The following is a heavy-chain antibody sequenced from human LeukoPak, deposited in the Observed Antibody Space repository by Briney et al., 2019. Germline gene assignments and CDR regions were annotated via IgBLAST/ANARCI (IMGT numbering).Heavy chain of an antibody. V-gene: IGHV1-8*02. Sequence: ASVKVSCKASGGTFSSYAISWVRQATGQGLEWMGWMNPNSGNTGYAQKFQGRVTMTRNTSISTAYMELSSLRSEDTAVYYCARLSYDHEAFDYWGQGTLVTVSS. CDR3: ARLSYDHEAFDY. D-gene: IGHD3-3*01. J-gene: IGHJ4*02. CDR1: GGTFSSYA. CDR2: MNPNSGNT.